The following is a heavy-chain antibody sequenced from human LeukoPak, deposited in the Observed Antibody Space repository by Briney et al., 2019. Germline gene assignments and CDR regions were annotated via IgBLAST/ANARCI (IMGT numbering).Heavy chain of an antibody. V-gene: IGHV3-7*01. CDR2: IKQDGTEI. CDR1: GFTFNNYW. J-gene: IGHJ4*02. D-gene: IGHD3-10*01. Sequence: PGGSLRLSCAASGFTFNNYWMTWFRQAPGKGLEWVANIKQDGTEIFYVDSVRGRFIISRDNAENSLYLQMNSLRVEDTAVYYCARIPDGADYWGQGTLVTVSS. CDR3: ARIPDGADY.